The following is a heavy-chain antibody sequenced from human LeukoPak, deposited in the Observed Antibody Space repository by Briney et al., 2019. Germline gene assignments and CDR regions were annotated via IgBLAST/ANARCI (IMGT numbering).Heavy chain of an antibody. CDR3: ARGRLDIVATIPLYYFDY. J-gene: IGHJ4*02. CDR1: GYTFTSYD. Sequence: ASVKVSCKASGYTFTSYDINWVRQATGQGLEWMGWMNPNSGNTGYAQKFQGRVTITRNTSISTAYMELSSLRSEDTAVYYCARGRLDIVATIPLYYFDYWGQGTLVTVSS. V-gene: IGHV1-8*03. D-gene: IGHD5-12*01. CDR2: MNPNSGNT.